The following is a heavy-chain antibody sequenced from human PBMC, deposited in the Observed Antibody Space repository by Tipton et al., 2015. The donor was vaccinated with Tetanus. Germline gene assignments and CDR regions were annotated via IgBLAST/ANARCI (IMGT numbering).Heavy chain of an antibody. V-gene: IGHV4-34*01. Sequence: TLSLTCAVYGGSFSGYYWSWIRQPPGKGLEWIGEINHSGSTNYNPSLKSRVTISVDTSKNQFSLKLSSATAADTAVYYCARTRGREMATMYFDYWGQGTLVTVSS. CDR1: GGSFSGYY. CDR3: ARTRGREMATMYFDY. J-gene: IGHJ4*02. D-gene: IGHD5-24*01. CDR2: INHSGST.